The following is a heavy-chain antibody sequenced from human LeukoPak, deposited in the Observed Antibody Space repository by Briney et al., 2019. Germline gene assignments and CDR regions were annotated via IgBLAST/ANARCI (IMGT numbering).Heavy chain of an antibody. V-gene: IGHV3-48*03. CDR3: ARAESSGWMWKAGRPR. D-gene: IGHD6-19*01. CDR1: GFTFSSYE. Sequence: GGSLRLSCAASGFTFSSYEMNWVRQAPGKGLEWVSYISSSGSTIYYADSVKGRFTISRDNAKNSLYLQMNSLRAEDTAVYYCARAESSGWMWKAGRPRWGQGTLVTVSS. CDR2: ISSSGSTI. J-gene: IGHJ4*02.